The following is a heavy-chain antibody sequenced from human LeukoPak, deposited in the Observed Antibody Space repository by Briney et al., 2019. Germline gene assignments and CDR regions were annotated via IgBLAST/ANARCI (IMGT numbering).Heavy chain of an antibody. J-gene: IGHJ4*02. V-gene: IGHV3-21*01. CDR3: APPMGQLVAY. CDR2: ISSSSSYI. CDR1: GFTFSSYS. Sequence: GGSLRLSCAASGFTFSSYSMNWVRQAPGKGLEWVSSISSSSSYIYYADSVKGRSTISRDNAKNSLYLQMNSLRAEDTAVYYCAPPMGQLVAYWGQGTLVTVSS. D-gene: IGHD6-13*01.